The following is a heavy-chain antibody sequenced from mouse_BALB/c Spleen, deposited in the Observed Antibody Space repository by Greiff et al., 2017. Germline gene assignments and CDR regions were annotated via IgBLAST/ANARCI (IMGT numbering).Heavy chain of an antibody. Sequence: VQLQQSGPELMKPGASVKISCKASGYSFTSYYMHWVKQSHGKSLEWIGYIDPFNGGTSYNQKFKGKATLTVDKSSSTAYMHLSSLTSEDSAVYYCARWDDYWGQGTTLTVSS. J-gene: IGHJ2*01. CDR2: IDPFNGGT. D-gene: IGHD4-1*01. CDR1: GYSFTSYY. V-gene: IGHV1S135*01. CDR3: ARWDDY.